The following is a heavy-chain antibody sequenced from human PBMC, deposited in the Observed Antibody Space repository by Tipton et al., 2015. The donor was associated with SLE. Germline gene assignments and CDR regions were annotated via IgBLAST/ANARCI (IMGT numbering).Heavy chain of an antibody. J-gene: IGHJ6*02. CDR3: ATDVWYYYYGMDV. Sequence: GSLRLSCAASGFTVSSNYMSWVRQAPGKGLEWVSVIYSGGRTYYADSVKGRFTISRHNSKNTLYLQMNSLRAEDTAVYYCATDVWYYYYGMDVWGQGTTVTVSS. CDR1: GFTVSSNY. D-gene: IGHD2-21*01. V-gene: IGHV3-53*01. CDR2: IYSGGRT.